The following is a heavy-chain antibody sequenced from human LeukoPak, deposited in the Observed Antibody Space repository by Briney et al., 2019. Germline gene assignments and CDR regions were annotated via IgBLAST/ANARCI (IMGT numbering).Heavy chain of an antibody. V-gene: IGHV4-59*08. J-gene: IGHJ2*01. CDR1: SGSISPYY. CDR3: ARGVKIEYSSSSRNWYLDL. Sequence: KPSETLSLTCTVSSGSISPYYWSWIRQPPGKGLEWIGYIYSSGSTNYNPSLKSRVTISVDTSKNQFSLKLRSVTAADTAVYYCARGVKIEYSSSSRNWYLDLWGRGTLVTVSS. CDR2: IYSSGST. D-gene: IGHD6-6*01.